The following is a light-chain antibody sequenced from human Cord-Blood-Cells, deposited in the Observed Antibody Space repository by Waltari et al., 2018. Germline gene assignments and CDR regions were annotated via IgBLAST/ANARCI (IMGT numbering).Light chain of an antibody. CDR1: QGISSY. CDR2: AAY. J-gene: IGKJ2*01. V-gene: IGKV1-8*01. CDR3: QQYYSYPMYT. Sequence: AIRMTQSPSSLSASTGDRVTITCRASQGISSYLAWYQQKPGKAPKLLIYAAYTLQSGVPSRVSGSGSGTDFTLTISCLQSEDFATYYCQQYYSYPMYTFGQGTKLEIK.